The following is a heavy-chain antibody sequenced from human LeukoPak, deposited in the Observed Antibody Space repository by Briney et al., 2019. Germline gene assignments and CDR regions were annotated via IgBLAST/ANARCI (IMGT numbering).Heavy chain of an antibody. CDR2: ISAYNGNT. CDR3: AKAYTIFGVVIFQYVYMDV. J-gene: IGHJ6*03. V-gene: IGHV1-18*01. D-gene: IGHD3-3*01. CDR1: GYTFTSYG. Sequence: ASVKVSCKASGYTFTSYGISWVRQAPGQGLEWMGWISAYNGNTNYAQKLQGRVTMTTDTSTSTAYMELRSLRSEDTAVYYCAKAYTIFGVVIFQYVYMDVWGKGTTVTVSS.